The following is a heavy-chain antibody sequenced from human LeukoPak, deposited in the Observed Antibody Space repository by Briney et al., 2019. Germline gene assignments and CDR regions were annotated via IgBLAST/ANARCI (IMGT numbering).Heavy chain of an antibody. Sequence: SETLSLTCAVYGGSFSGYYWSWIRQPPGKGLEWIGEINHSGSTNYNPSLKSRVTISVDTSKNQFSLKLSSVTAADTAVYYCHGDWGPKASEYWGQGTLVTVSS. CDR3: HGDWGPKASEY. J-gene: IGHJ4*02. D-gene: IGHD3/OR15-3a*01. CDR1: GGSFSGYY. CDR2: INHSGST. V-gene: IGHV4-34*01.